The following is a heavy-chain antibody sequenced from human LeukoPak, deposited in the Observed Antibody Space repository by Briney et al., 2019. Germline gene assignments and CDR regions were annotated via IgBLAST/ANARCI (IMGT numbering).Heavy chain of an antibody. CDR3: ARDGGEGGYGFDY. J-gene: IGHJ4*02. CDR1: GFTFSSYA. D-gene: IGHD5-18*01. CDR2: ISYDGSNK. Sequence: PGGSLRLSCAASGFTFSSYAMHWVRQAPGKGLEWVAIISYDGSNKYYADSVEGRFTISRDNSKNTLYLQMNSLRAEDTAVYYCARDGGEGGYGFDYWGQGTLVTVSS. V-gene: IGHV3-30-3*01.